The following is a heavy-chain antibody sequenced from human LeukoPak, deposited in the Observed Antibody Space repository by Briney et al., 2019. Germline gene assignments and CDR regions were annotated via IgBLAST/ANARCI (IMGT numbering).Heavy chain of an antibody. CDR3: ARDGLAYCGGDCYPVRDAFDI. D-gene: IGHD2-21*02. V-gene: IGHV1-69*13. Sequence: ASVTVSFKASGGTFIIYAISWGRQAPGQGLEWMGGIIPIFGTANYAQKFQGRVTITADESTSTAYMELSSLRSEDTAVYYCARDGLAYCGGDCYPVRDAFDIWGQGTMVTVSS. CDR1: GGTFIIYA. J-gene: IGHJ3*02. CDR2: IIPIFGTA.